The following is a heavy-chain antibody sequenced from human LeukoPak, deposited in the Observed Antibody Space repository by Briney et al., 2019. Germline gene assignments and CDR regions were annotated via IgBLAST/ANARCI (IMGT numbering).Heavy chain of an antibody. J-gene: IGHJ4*02. CDR3: AGVEGLRFSLI. Sequence: GGSLRLSCVASGFTFRRFGMHWVRQAPGKGLDWVTFIRTDGSNKYYADSVKGRFTISRDNSKNTLYLQMNSLRAEDTAVYYCAGVEGLRFSLIWGQGTLVTVSS. CDR1: GFTFRRFG. CDR2: IRTDGSNK. D-gene: IGHD3-3*01. V-gene: IGHV3-30*02.